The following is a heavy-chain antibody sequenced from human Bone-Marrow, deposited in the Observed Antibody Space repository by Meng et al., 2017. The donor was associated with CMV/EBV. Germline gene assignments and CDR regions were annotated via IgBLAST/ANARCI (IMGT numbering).Heavy chain of an antibody. CDR1: GGTSNTYT. CDR3: ARGGDFWSGHYYYYYGMDV. CDR2: IIPIFGTA. V-gene: IGHV1-69*05. D-gene: IGHD3-3*01. J-gene: IGHJ6*02. Sequence: SVKVSCKASGGTSNTYTFNWVRQAPGRGLEWMGGIIPIFGTANYAQKFQGRVTITTDESTSTAYMELSSLRSEDTAVYYCARGGDFWSGHYYYYYGMDVWGQGTTVTVSS.